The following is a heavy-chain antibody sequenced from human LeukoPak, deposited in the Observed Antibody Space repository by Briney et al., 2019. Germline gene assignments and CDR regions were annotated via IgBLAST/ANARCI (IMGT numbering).Heavy chain of an antibody. CDR2: ISSTRTM. CDR3: AKDDSSSWFLFDY. D-gene: IGHD6-13*01. J-gene: IGHJ4*02. V-gene: IGHV3-69-1*01. CDR1: GFTFSDYY. Sequence: SGGSLRLSCAASGFTFSDYYMNWVPQAPGKGLECVSFISSTRTMFYTDSVKGRFTISRDNSKNSLYLQMNSLRTEDTALYYCAKDDSSSWFLFDYWGQGTLVTVSP.